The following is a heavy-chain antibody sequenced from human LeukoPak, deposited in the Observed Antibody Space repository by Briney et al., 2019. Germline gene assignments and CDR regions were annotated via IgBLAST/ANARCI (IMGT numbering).Heavy chain of an antibody. CDR2: ISGDGGST. Sequence: GGSLRLSCAASGFTFDDYAMHWVRQAPGKGLEWVSLISGDGGSTNYADSVKGRFTISRDNSKNSLHLQMNSLRTEDTALYYCAKVTLRTFDYWGQGTLVTVSS. J-gene: IGHJ4*02. CDR1: GFTFDDYA. D-gene: IGHD1-14*01. V-gene: IGHV3-43*02. CDR3: AKVTLRTFDY.